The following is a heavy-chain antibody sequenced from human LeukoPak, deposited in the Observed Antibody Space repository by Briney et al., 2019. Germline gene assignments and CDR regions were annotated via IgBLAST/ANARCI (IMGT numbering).Heavy chain of an antibody. D-gene: IGHD5-12*01. CDR1: GFSFSSYE. V-gene: IGHV3-48*03. Sequence: GGSLRLSCAASGFSFSSYEMNWVRQAPGKGLEWVAYISETRSSMNYADSVKGRFTISRDNAKNSLYLQTNSLRAEDTAVYYCAREYIGSDYFDYWGQGTLVTVSS. J-gene: IGHJ4*02. CDR3: AREYIGSDYFDY. CDR2: ISETRSSM.